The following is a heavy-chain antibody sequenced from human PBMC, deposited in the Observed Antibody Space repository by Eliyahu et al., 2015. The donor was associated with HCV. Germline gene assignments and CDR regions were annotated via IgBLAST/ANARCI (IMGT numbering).Heavy chain of an antibody. J-gene: IGHJ4*02. D-gene: IGHD3-9*01. V-gene: IGHV3-64D*09. CDR1: GXTFXSYA. CDR2: ISSNGGST. CDR3: VKALRILTGYYSPFDY. Sequence: EXQLVESGGGLVQPGGXLRLSXSXSGXTFXSYAMHWVRQAPGKGLEYVSAISSNGGSTYYADSVKGRFTISRDNSKNTLYLQMSSLRAEDTAVYYCVKALRILTGYYSPFDYWGQGTLVTVSS.